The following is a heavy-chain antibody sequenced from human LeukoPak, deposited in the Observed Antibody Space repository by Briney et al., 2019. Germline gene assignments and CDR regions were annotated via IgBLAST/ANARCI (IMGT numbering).Heavy chain of an antibody. D-gene: IGHD2-15*01. CDR2: IYYSGNT. CDR3: ARQPCSGGSCYSNYFDY. V-gene: IGHV4-39*01. CDR1: GGSISSSSYY. Sequence: SETLSLTCTVSGGSISSSSYYWGWIRQPPGKGLEWIGSIYYSGNTYYNPSLKSRVTISVDTSKNQFSLKLSSVTAADTAVYYCARQPCSGGSCYSNYFDYWGQGTLVTVSS. J-gene: IGHJ4*02.